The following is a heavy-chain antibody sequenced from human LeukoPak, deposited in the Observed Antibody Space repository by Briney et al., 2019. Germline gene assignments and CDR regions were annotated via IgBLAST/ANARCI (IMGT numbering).Heavy chain of an antibody. V-gene: IGHV3-48*01. CDR1: RFTFSDYS. Sequence: PGGSLRLSCSASRFTFSDYSMNWVRQAPGKGLEWVSYINSDSRTIYYADSVKGRFTISRDNGKRLLYLQMNSLRSDDTAVYYCARGLEMATIEGEAFDIWGQGTMVTVSS. J-gene: IGHJ3*02. CDR2: INSDSRTI. D-gene: IGHD5-24*01. CDR3: ARGLEMATIEGEAFDI.